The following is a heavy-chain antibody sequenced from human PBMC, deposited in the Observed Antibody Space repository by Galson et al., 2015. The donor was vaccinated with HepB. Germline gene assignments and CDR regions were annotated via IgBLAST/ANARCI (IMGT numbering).Heavy chain of an antibody. CDR3: AKGPGGTTEGLLDY. Sequence: SLRLSCAASGFTFSSYGMHWVRQAPGKGLEWVAVISYDGSNKYYADSVKGRFTISRDNSKNTLYLQMNSLRAEDTAVYYCAKGPGGTTEGLLDYWGQGTLVTVSS. CDR2: ISYDGSNK. V-gene: IGHV3-30*18. D-gene: IGHD1-7*01. CDR1: GFTFSSYG. J-gene: IGHJ4*02.